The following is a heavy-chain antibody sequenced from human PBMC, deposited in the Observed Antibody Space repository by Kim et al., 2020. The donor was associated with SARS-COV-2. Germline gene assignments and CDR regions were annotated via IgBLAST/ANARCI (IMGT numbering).Heavy chain of an antibody. CDR3: AKDPYSSGYAYYYYGMDV. J-gene: IGHJ6*01. V-gene: IGHV3-23*01. Sequence: GGSLRLSCAASGFTFSSYAMSWVRQAPGKGLEWVSAISGSGGSTYYADSVKGRFTISRDNSKNTLYLQMNSLRAEDTAVYYCAKDPYSSGYAYYYYGMDVWGQGTTVTVSS. CDR1: GFTFSSYA. D-gene: IGHD3-22*01. CDR2: ISGSGGST.